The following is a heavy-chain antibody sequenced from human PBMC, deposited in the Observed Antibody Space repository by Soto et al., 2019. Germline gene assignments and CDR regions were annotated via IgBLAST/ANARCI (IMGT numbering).Heavy chain of an antibody. V-gene: IGHV3-7*01. D-gene: IGHD3-10*01. CDR2: IKQDGSEE. J-gene: IGHJ6*02. CDR1: GFTFSSYW. Sequence: EVQLVESGGGLVQPGGSLRLSCVDSGFTFSSYWMSWVRQAPVKGLEWVGNIKQDGSEENYVDSLKGRFTISRDNAKNSMYLQMNSLRAGDTAVYYCARIAGNGRGWDVWGQGTTVVVSS. CDR3: ARIAGNGRGWDV.